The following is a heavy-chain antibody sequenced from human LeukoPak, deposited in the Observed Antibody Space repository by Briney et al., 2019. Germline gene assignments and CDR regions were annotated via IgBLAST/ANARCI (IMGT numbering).Heavy chain of an antibody. D-gene: IGHD5-12*01. CDR3: ARDRSVAHFDY. CDR2: ISDSGGST. V-gene: IGHV3-23*01. J-gene: IGHJ4*02. CDR1: GFTFSDYA. Sequence: GGSLRLSCAASGFTFSDYAMTWVRQAPGKGLQWVSLISDSGGSTYYADSVKGRFTISRDNSKNTLYLQMNSLRAEDTAMYYCARDRSVAHFDYWGQGTLVTVSS.